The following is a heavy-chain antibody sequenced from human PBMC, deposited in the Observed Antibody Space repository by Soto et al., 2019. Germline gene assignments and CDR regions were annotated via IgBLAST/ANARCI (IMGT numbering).Heavy chain of an antibody. CDR3: ATSYDSGFDP. J-gene: IGHJ5*02. D-gene: IGHD5-12*01. CDR1: GYTFSMDR. V-gene: IGHV1-18*01. CDR2: INANNGNT. Sequence: AAVKLSCKGSGYTFSMDRVSWIRQAPGQGLEWMVWINANNGNTDYAQNFQGRVTMTTDTSTSTAYMELRRLTSDDTAIYYCATSYDSGFDPWGQGTLVTL.